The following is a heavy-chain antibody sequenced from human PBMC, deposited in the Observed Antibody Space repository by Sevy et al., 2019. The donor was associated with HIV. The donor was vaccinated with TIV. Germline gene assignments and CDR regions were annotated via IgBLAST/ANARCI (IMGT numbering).Heavy chain of an antibody. CDR2: ISNSGTSM. J-gene: IGHJ4*02. D-gene: IGHD4-17*01. CDR3: ARDLPPSATTVAHFDC. V-gene: IGHV3-48*03. Sequence: GESLKISCVASGFTFSSYEMNWVRQAPGKGLEWVSYISNSGTSMYYSDSVKGRFTISRDNARNSLYLQMNSLRAEDTAVYYCARDLPPSATTVAHFDCWGQWTLVTDSS. CDR1: GFTFSSYE.